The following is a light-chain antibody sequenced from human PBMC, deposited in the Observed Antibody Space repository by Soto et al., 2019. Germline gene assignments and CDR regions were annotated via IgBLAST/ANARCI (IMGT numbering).Light chain of an antibody. V-gene: IGLV1-40*01. CDR3: QSYDSSRSGWV. CDR2: DNS. Sequence: QSVLTQPPSVSGAPGQRVTISCRGSSSNIGTGYDVHWYQQFPGRAPKLLIYDNSNRPSGVPDRFSGSKSGTSASLAITGLQAEDEADYYCQSYDSSRSGWVFGGGTKLTVL. CDR1: SSNIGTGYD. J-gene: IGLJ3*02.